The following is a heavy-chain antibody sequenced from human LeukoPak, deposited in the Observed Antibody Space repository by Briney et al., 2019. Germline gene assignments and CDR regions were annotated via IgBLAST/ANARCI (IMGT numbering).Heavy chain of an antibody. CDR1: GFTFSSYA. CDR3: ASRSSSWDDY. V-gene: IGHV3-74*01. Sequence: GGSLRLSCAASGFTFSSYALTWVRQAPGKGLVWVSRINSDGSSTSYADSVKGRFTISRDNAKNTLYLQMNSLRAEDTAVYYCASRSSSWDDYWGQGTLVTVSS. CDR2: INSDGSST. J-gene: IGHJ4*02. D-gene: IGHD6-13*01.